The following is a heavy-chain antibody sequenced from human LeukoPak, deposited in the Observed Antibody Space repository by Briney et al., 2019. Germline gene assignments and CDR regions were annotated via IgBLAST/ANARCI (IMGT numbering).Heavy chain of an antibody. J-gene: IGHJ4*02. V-gene: IGHV6-1*01. CDR1: GDSVSSNTVA. CDR2: TYYRSKWYD. D-gene: IGHD6-19*01. Sequence: SQTLSLTCAISGDSVSSNTVAWNWMRQSPSRGREWLGRTYYRSKWYDDYAVFVKSRIIINPDTSKNQFYLQLNSVTPEDTAVYYCARNNPNSSGWYSFDSWGQGTLVTVSS. CDR3: ARNNPNSSGWYSFDS.